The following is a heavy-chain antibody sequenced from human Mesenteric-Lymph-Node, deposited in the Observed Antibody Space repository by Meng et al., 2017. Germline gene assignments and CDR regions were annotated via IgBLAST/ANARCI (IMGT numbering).Heavy chain of an antibody. CDR1: GFTFSSYW. J-gene: IGHJ6*02. CDR2: IKQDGSEK. V-gene: IGHV3-7*01. Sequence: GESLKISCAASGFTFSSYWMSRVRQAPGKGLEWVANIKQDGSEKYYVDSVKGRFTISRDNSKNTLYLQMNSLRAEDTAVYYCARDLRKGSGSYQNHYYYYGMDVWGQGTTVTVSS. CDR3: ARDLRKGSGSYQNHYYYYGMDV. D-gene: IGHD3-10*01.